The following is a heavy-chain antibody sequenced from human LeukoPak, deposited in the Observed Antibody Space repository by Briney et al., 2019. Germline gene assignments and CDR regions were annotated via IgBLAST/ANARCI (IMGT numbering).Heavy chain of an antibody. CDR3: ARSSIAARCSDY. CDR1: GFTFSSYT. CDR2: ISTSSSYI. Sequence: GGSLRLSCAASGFTFSSYTMHWVRQAPGKGLEWVAFISTSSSYIYYADSVKGRFTISRDNAKNSLYLQMNSLRAEDTAVYYCARSSIAARCSDYWGQGTLVTVSS. D-gene: IGHD6-6*01. J-gene: IGHJ4*02. V-gene: IGHV3-21*01.